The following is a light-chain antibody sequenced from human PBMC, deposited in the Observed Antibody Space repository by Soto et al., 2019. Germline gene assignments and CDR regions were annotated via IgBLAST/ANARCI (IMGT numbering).Light chain of an antibody. J-gene: IGLJ1*01. CDR3: SSYISSSTLYV. CDR2: EVS. Sequence: QSVLAQPASVSGSPGQSITISCTGTSSDVGGYNYVSWYQQHPGKAPKLMIYEVSNRPSGVSNRFSGSKSGNTASLTISGLQAEDEADYFCSSYISSSTLYVFGNGTKVTDL. CDR1: SSDVGGYNY. V-gene: IGLV2-14*01.